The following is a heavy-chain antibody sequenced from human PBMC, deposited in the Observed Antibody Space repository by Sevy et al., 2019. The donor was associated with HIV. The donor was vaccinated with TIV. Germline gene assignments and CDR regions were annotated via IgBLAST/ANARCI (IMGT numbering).Heavy chain of an antibody. J-gene: IGHJ5*02. D-gene: IGHD3-3*02. CDR3: AKEGKNIRSWFDP. CDR1: GYSFTNYG. Sequence: ASVKVSCKASGYSFTNYGIGWVRQAPGQGLEWMGWISGYNGYTNYAQNLQGRVTMTTDRSTSTAYMELRSLRSDDTSIYYCAKEGKNIRSWFDPWGQGTLVTVSS. CDR2: ISGYNGYT. V-gene: IGHV1-18*01.